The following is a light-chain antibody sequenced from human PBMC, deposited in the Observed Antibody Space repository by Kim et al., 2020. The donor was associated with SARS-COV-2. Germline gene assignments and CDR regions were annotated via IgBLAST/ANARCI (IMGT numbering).Light chain of an antibody. V-gene: IGKV3-20*01. CDR2: GAS. CDR3: QLYGCSPRT. J-gene: IGKJ2*01. CDR1: QRLKDIF. Sequence: SHGQRAPLACRTRQRLKDIFFAWSQQTPGQAPRLLIYGASTRSTGLPHRFRCSGSGTDFTLPISSLEPEDCAVYYCQLYGCSPRTFGQGHKLE.